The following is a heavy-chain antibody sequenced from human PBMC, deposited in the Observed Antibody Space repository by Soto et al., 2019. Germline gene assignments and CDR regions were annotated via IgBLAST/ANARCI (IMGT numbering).Heavy chain of an antibody. CDR1: GFTFNNYW. CDR3: VKSSTGTYGLFDY. D-gene: IGHD3-10*01. J-gene: IGHJ4*02. V-gene: IGHV3-74*01. CDR2: INPAGTST. Sequence: DVQLVESGGGLVQPGGSLRLSCAASGFTFNNYWMHWVRQVPGKGLVWVSRINPAGTSTNYADSVKGRFTMSRDSAKSTLYLQMDSLRTEDTALYYCVKSSTGTYGLFDYWGQGVLVTVSS.